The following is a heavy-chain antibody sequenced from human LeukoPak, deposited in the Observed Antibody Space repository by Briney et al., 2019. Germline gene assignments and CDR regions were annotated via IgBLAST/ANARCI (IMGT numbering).Heavy chain of an antibody. CDR1: GFTFSSYA. Sequence: PGGSLRLSCAASGFTFSSYAMHWVRQAPGKGLEWVAVISYDGSNKYYADSVKGRFTISRDNSKNTLYLQMNSLRAEDTAVYYCARDSAYYYDSSGYYYTKPDYWGQGTLVTVSS. CDR2: ISYDGSNK. V-gene: IGHV3-30-3*01. J-gene: IGHJ4*02. D-gene: IGHD3-22*01. CDR3: ARDSAYYYDSSGYYYTKPDY.